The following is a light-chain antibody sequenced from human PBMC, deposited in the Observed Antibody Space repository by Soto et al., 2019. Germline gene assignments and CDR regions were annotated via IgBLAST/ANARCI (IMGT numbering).Light chain of an antibody. CDR2: GAS. V-gene: IGKV3-20*01. J-gene: IGKJ3*01. Sequence: EIVLTQSPGTLSLSPGERATLSCRASQSVSSNYLTWYQQKPGQAPRLLIYGASSRATGIPDRFSGSGSGTDFTLTISRLEPEDFPVYYCQQYGSSPFTFGPGTNAAIK. CDR3: QQYGSSPFT. CDR1: QSVSSNY.